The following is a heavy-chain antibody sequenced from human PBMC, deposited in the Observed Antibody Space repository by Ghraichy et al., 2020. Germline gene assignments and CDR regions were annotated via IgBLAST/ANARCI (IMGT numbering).Heavy chain of an antibody. Sequence: SETLSLTCAVYGGSFSGYYWSWIRQPPGKGLEWIGEINHSGSTNYNPSLKSRVTISVDTSKNQFSLKLSSVTAADTAVYYCARALYYYDRRNDYWGQGTLVTVSS. J-gene: IGHJ4*02. CDR3: ARALYYYDRRNDY. CDR2: INHSGST. D-gene: IGHD3-22*01. V-gene: IGHV4-34*01. CDR1: GGSFSGYY.